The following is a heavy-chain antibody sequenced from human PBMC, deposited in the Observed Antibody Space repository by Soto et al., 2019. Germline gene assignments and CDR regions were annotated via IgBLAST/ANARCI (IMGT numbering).Heavy chain of an antibody. J-gene: IGHJ5*02. CDR3: ARGSDGRRAA. V-gene: IGHV1-69*02. Sequence: QVQLVQSGAEVKKPGSSVKVSCKASGGTFSSYTISWVRQAPGQGLEWMGRIIPILGIANYAQKFQGRVTSTADKSTGTAYVELSSLRSEDTAVYYCARGSDGRRAAWGQGTLVTVSS. CDR2: IIPILGIA. CDR1: GGTFSSYT.